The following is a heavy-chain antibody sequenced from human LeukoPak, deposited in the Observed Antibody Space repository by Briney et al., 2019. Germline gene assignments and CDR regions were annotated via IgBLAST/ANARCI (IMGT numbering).Heavy chain of an antibody. J-gene: IGHJ6*03. CDR3: TRGAQLVTDYYYYYMDV. Sequence: GASVKVSCKASGGTFSSYAISWVRQAPGQGLEWMGGIIPIFGTANYAQKFQGRVTITTDESTSTAYMELSSLRSEDTAVYYCTRGAQLVTDYYYYYMDVWGKGTTVTVSS. CDR1: GGTFSSYA. V-gene: IGHV1-69*05. D-gene: IGHD6-6*01. CDR2: IIPIFGTA.